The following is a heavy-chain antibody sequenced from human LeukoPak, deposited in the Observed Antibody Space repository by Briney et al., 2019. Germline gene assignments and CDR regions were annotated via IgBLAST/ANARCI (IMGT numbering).Heavy chain of an antibody. CDR3: ETQRCLSRQQLRLWEPRPRWFDP. CDR1: VYTSTRYD. J-gene: IGHJ5*02. D-gene: IGHD6-13*01. CDR2: MNPNSGTT. Sequence: GASVKGSSKASVYTSTRYDINWVRHATGQGLAWRGWMNPNSGTTGSAQKFQGRVTMTRHTSISTAYMELSSLSFEGTGVYYSETQRCLSRQQLRLWEPRPRWFDPWGQGTLVTVSS. V-gene: IGHV1-8*01.